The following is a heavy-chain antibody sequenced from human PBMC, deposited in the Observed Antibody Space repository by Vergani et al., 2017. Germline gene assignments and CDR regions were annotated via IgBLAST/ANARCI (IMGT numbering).Heavy chain of an antibody. CDR2: ISSSGNTI. CDR1: GFTFSTYE. Sequence: EVQLVESGGGLVQPGGSLRLSCAASGFTFSTYEMNWVRQAPGKGLEWVSYISSSGNTIYYADSVKGRFTISRDNAKNSLYLQMNSLRAEDTAVYYCAKQDGYKERAFDYWGQGTLVTVSS. J-gene: IGHJ4*02. D-gene: IGHD5-24*01. V-gene: IGHV3-48*03. CDR3: AKQDGYKERAFDY.